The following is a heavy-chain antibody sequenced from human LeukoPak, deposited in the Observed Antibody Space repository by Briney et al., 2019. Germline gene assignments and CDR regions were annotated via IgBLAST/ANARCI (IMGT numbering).Heavy chain of an antibody. CDR3: ARVVAGIDWFDS. J-gene: IGHJ5*01. CDR2: IYSGGST. V-gene: IGHV3-53*01. D-gene: IGHD6-19*01. Sequence: GGSLRLSCAASGFTVSSDYMSWVRQAPGKGLEWVSVIYSGGSTYYADSVKGRFTISRDNAKKSLYLQLNSLRDEDTAVYYCARVVAGIDWFDSWGQGTLVTVSS. CDR1: GFTVSSDY.